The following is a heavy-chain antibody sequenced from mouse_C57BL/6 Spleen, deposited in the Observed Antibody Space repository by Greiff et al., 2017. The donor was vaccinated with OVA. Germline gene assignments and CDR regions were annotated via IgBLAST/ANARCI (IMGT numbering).Heavy chain of an antibody. J-gene: IGHJ2*01. CDR1: GFTFSNYW. CDR2: IRLKSDNYAT. D-gene: IGHD1-1*01. Sequence: EVQGVESGGGLVQPGGSMKLSCVASGFTFSNYWMNWVRQSPEKGLEWVAQIRLKSDNYATHYAESVKGRFTISRDDSKSSVYLQMNNLRAEDTGIYYCTAGSSYGYWGQGTTLTVSS. V-gene: IGHV6-3*01. CDR3: TAGSSYGY.